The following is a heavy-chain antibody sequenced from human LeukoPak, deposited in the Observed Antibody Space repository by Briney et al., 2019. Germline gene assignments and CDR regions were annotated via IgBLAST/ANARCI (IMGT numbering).Heavy chain of an antibody. D-gene: IGHD3-22*01. CDR2: INWNSDNI. Sequence: GGSLRLSCAASGFTFNDHAMYWVRQAPGKGLEWVAGINWNSDNIGYADSVKGRFTISRDDAKNSLFLQMNSLRAEDTALYYCARASYYYDTTGLGAVDIWGQGTMVTVSS. CDR1: GFTFNDHA. CDR3: ARASYYYDTTGLGAVDI. V-gene: IGHV3-9*01. J-gene: IGHJ3*02.